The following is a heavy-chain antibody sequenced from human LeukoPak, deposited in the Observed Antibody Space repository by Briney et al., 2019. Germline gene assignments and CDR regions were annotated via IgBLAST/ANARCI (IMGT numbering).Heavy chain of an antibody. CDR3: AKDPGHCSGGSCYSILDY. J-gene: IGHJ4*02. CDR2: ISSDGSHK. CDR1: GFTFSNYG. D-gene: IGHD2-15*01. V-gene: IGHV3-30*18. Sequence: GGSLRLSCSASGFTFSNYGMHWVRQAPGKGLEWLAVISSDGSHKFYGDSVTGRFTISRDNSKNTLYLQMSSPRPEDTAVYYCAKDPGHCSGGSCYSILDYWGQGTLVTVSS.